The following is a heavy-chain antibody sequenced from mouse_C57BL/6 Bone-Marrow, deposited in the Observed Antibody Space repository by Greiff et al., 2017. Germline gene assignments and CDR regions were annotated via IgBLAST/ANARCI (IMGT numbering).Heavy chain of an antibody. J-gene: IGHJ3*01. CDR1: GYTFTSYW. Sequence: VQLQQPGAELVMPGASVKLSCKASGYTFTSYWMHWVKQRPGQGLEWIGEFDPSDSYTNYNQKFKGKSTLTVDKSSSTAYMQLSSLTSEDSAVYYCANLLAYWGQGTLVTVSA. CDR2: FDPSDSYT. V-gene: IGHV1-69*01. CDR3: ANLLAY.